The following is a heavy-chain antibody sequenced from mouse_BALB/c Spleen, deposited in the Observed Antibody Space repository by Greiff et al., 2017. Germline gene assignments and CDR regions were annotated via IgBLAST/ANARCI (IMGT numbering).Heavy chain of an antibody. CDR2: IWGGGST. CDR3: AKLSTMITTDYYYYAMDY. V-gene: IGHV2-6-5*01. D-gene: IGHD2-4*01. J-gene: IGHJ4*01. CDR1: GFSLTDYG. Sequence: QVQLQESGPGLVAPSQSLSITCTVSGFSLTDYGVSWIRQPPGKGLEWLGVIWGGGSTYYNSALKSRLSISKDNSKSQVFLKMNSLQTDDTAMYYCAKLSTMITTDYYYYAMDYWGQGTSVTVSS.